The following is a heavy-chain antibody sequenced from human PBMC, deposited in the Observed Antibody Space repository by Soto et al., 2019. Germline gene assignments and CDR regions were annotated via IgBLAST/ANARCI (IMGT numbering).Heavy chain of an antibody. V-gene: IGHV1-2*02. D-gene: IGHD2-15*01. Sequence: XSVKVSCKASGYPFTGYYMHWVRQAPGQGLEWMGWINPNSGGTNYAQKFQGRVTMTRDTSISTAYMELSRLRSDDTAVYYCARVNVVVVAATREYYFDYWGQRTLVTVSS. CDR2: INPNSGGT. CDR1: GYPFTGYY. CDR3: ARVNVVVVAATREYYFDY. J-gene: IGHJ4*02.